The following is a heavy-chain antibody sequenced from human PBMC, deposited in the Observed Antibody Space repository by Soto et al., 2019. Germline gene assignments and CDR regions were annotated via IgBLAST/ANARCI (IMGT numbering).Heavy chain of an antibody. Sequence: GGSLRLSCAASGFTFSSYAMSWVRQAPGKGLEWVSAISGSGGSTYYADSVKGRFTISRDNSKNTLYLQMNSLRAEDTAVYYCAKGWELLSMTSSGTFDYWGQGTLVTVSS. CDR2: ISGSGGST. CDR3: AKGWELLSMTSSGTFDY. J-gene: IGHJ4*02. CDR1: GFTFSSYA. V-gene: IGHV3-23*01. D-gene: IGHD1-26*01.